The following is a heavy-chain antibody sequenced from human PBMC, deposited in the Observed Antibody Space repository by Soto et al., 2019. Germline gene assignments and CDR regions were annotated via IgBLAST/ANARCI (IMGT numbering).Heavy chain of an antibody. D-gene: IGHD1-26*01. V-gene: IGHV3-23*01. J-gene: IGHJ4*02. CDR1: GFSFSSYA. CDR3: AKGSIEYSASVDY. Sequence: EVQLLESGGGLIQPGGSLRLSCSASGFSFSSYAMMWVRQAPGKGLEGVSVISGRGGSSYFADSAKGRFTISRDNSKNMLYLEMNSLRAEDTAIYFCAKGSIEYSASVDYWGQGTLVIVSS. CDR2: ISGRGGSS.